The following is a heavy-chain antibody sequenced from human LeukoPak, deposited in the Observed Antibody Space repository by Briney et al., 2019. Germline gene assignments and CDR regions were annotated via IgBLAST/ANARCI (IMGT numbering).Heavy chain of an antibody. Sequence: PGRSLRLSCAASGFTFRDYGMHWVRQAPGKGLEWVALIWYDGTTKDYADSVKGRFTISRDNSKNTLYLQMNSLRAEDTAVYYCANSIPNGYDYGDYDYYYYGMDVWGQGTTVTVSS. V-gene: IGHV3-33*06. J-gene: IGHJ6*02. CDR2: IWYDGTTK. CDR3: ANSIPNGYDYGDYDYYYYGMDV. D-gene: IGHD4-17*01. CDR1: GFTFRDYG.